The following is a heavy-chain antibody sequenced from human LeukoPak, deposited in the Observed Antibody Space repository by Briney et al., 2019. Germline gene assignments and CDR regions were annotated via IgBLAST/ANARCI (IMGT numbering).Heavy chain of an antibody. D-gene: IGHD1-26*01. Sequence: GGSLRLSCAASGFTFSSYAMHWVRQAPGKGLEWVAVIWYDGSNKYYADSVKGRFTISRDNSKNTLFLQMNSLRAEDTAVYYCARDARYSGSYPAYWGQGTLVTVSS. V-gene: IGHV3-33*08. J-gene: IGHJ4*02. CDR2: IWYDGSNK. CDR1: GFTFSSYA. CDR3: ARDARYSGSYPAY.